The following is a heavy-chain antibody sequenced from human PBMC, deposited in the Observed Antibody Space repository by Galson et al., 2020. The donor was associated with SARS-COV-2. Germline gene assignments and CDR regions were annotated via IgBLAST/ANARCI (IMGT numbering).Heavy chain of an antibody. CDR2: MDYTGYA. Sequence: SQTLSLTCTVSGGSISNYYWNWIRQAPGKGLEWIGFMDYTGYADYKPSLKSRVTVSLDTSKNQFSLNLRSVTAADTAVYYCARANNRYWNLDLWGRGTLVTVSS. CDR3: ARANNRYWNLDL. CDR1: GGSISNYY. J-gene: IGHJ2*01. D-gene: IGHD1-20*01. V-gene: IGHV4-59*01.